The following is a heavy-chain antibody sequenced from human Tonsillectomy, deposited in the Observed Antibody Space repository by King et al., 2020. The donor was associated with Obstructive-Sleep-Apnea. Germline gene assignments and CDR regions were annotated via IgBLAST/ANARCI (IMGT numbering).Heavy chain of an antibody. CDR1: GFTFRSYG. D-gene: IGHD2-2*02. V-gene: IGHV3-30*02. J-gene: IGHJ3*02. CDR2: TRFDGSDK. CDR3: AKDSRDQLLYNDAFDM. Sequence: VQLVESGGGVVQPGGSLRLSCEASGFTFRSYGMHWGRQAPGKGLEWVAFTRFDGSDKTYAYSVKGRFTMSRENSKNTLYLQMSSLRMEETAVYYFAKDSRDQLLYNDAFDMWGQGTMVTVSS.